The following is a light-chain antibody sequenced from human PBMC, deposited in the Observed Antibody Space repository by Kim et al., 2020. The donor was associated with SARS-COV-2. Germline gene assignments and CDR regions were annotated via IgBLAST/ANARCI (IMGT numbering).Light chain of an antibody. CDR3: QQRSDWRFT. V-gene: IGKV3-11*01. J-gene: IGKJ3*01. Sequence: EIVLTQSPATLSLSPGERATLSCRASQSVSGYLAWYQQKPGQAPRLLIYDTSNRATGIPRRFSGSGSGTDFTLTISSLEPDDFAVYYCQQRSDWRFTFGPGTKVDIK. CDR2: DTS. CDR1: QSVSGY.